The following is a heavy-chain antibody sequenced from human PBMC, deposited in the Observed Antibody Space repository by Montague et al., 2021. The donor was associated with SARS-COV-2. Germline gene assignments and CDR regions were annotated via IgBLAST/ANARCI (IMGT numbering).Heavy chain of an antibody. CDR3: AKASWIQLWFRTPYFDY. D-gene: IGHD5-18*01. CDR1: GFTFSSYA. CDR2: ISGSGGST. Sequence: SLSLSWAASGFTFSSYAMSWVRQAPGKGLEWVSAISGSGGSTYYADSVKGRFTISRDNSKNTLYLQMNSPRAEDTAVYYCAKASWIQLWFRTPYFDYWGQGTLVTVSS. V-gene: IGHV3-23*01. J-gene: IGHJ4*02.